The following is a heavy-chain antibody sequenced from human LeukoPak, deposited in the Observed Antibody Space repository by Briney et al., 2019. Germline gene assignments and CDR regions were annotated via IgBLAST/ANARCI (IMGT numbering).Heavy chain of an antibody. D-gene: IGHD6-19*01. CDR3: ARNPLAVAGTYDY. CDR2: ISSSSSTI. Sequence: GGSLRLSCAASGFTFSSYSMNWVRQAPGKGLEWVSYISSSSSTIYYADSVKGRFTISRDNAKNSLYLQMNSLRAEDTAVYYCARNPLAVAGTYDYWGQGTLVTVSS. J-gene: IGHJ4*02. CDR1: GFTFSSYS. V-gene: IGHV3-48*01.